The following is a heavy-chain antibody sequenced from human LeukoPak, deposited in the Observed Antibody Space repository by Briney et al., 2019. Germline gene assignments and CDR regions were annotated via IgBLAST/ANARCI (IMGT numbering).Heavy chain of an antibody. CDR3: ARGNRKIAVDI. D-gene: IGHD6-19*01. Sequence: ASVTVSFKASGYTFTNYAMNWVRQAPGQGLEWMGWINTNTGNPTYAQGFTGRFVFSLDTSVSTAYLQINSLKAEDTAVYYCARGNRKIAVDIWGQGTLVTVSS. CDR1: GYTFTNYA. J-gene: IGHJ4*02. V-gene: IGHV7-4-1*02. CDR2: INTNTGNP.